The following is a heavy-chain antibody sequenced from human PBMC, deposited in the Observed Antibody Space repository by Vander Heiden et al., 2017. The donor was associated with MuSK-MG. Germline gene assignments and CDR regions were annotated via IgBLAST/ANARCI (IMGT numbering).Heavy chain of an antibody. D-gene: IGHD6-19*01. Sequence: DVQLLESEGGLVQPGGSLRLSCVASGFPFSNYAMSWVRQGPGKGLEWVSTISTSGTSPYYADSVKGRFALSRDNSKNTLSLQMNSLRAEDTALCYCAKHSSGWYRPRIDYWGQGTLGNVAS. J-gene: IGHJ4*02. V-gene: IGHV3-23*01. CDR3: AKHSSGWYRPRIDY. CDR2: ISTSGTSP. CDR1: GFPFSNYA.